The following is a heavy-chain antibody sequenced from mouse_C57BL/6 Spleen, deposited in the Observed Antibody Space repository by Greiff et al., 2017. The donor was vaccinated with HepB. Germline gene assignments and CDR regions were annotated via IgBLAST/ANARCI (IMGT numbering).Heavy chain of an antibody. V-gene: IGHV1-61*01. CDR3: ALTGTDYFDY. CDR2: IYPSDSET. CDR1: GYTFTSYW. D-gene: IGHD4-1*01. J-gene: IGHJ2*01. Sequence: VQLQQPGAELVRPGSSVKLSCKASGYTFTSYWMDWVKQRPGQGLEWIGNIYPSDSETHYNQKFKDKATLTVDKSSSTAYMQLSSLTSEDSAVYYCALTGTDYFDYWGQGTTLTVSS.